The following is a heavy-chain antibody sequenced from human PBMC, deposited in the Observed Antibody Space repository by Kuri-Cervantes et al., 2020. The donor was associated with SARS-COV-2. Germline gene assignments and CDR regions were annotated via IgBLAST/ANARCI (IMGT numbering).Heavy chain of an antibody. D-gene: IGHD3-3*01. CDR1: GGSISSYY. J-gene: IGHJ5*02. V-gene: IGHV4-59*08. CDR3: ARHRVSYDFWSGSQFDP. CDR2: IYFSGST. Sequence: GSLRLSCTVSGGSISSYYWSWIRQPPGKGLEWIGYIYFSGSTNYNPSLKSRVTISVDTSKNQLSLKLGSVTAADTAVYYCARHRVSYDFWSGSQFDPWGQGTLVTVSS.